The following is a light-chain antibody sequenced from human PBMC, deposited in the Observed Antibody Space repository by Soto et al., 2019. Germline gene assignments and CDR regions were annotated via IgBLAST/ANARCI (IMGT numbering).Light chain of an antibody. J-gene: IGKJ2*01. CDR2: WAS. Sequence: DIVMTQSPDSLAVSLGERATINCKSTQNVLSKSNNENYLAWYQQKPGQPPKLLIYWASTRKPGVPDRGSGSGSWSTFTLTISSLQAKDVSVYYCQQYYNTPPYTFGHGTKLEI. CDR1: QNVLSKSNNENY. CDR3: QQYYNTPPYT. V-gene: IGKV4-1*01.